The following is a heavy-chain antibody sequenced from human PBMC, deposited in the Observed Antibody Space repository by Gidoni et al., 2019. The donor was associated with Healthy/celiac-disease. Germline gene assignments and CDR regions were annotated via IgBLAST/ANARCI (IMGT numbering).Heavy chain of an antibody. Sequence: QVQLVQSGAEVKKPGASVKVSCKASGYTFTSYYMHWVRQAPGQGLEWMGIINPSGGSTSYAQKFQGRVTMTRDTSTSTGYMELSSLRSEDTAVYYCARDRNDLYYYYGMDVWGQGTTVTVSS. CDR1: GYTFTSYY. CDR3: ARDRNDLYYYYGMDV. V-gene: IGHV1-46*01. J-gene: IGHJ6*02. CDR2: INPSGGST.